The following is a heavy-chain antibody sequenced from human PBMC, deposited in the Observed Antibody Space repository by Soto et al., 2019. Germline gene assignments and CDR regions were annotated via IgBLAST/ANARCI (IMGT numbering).Heavy chain of an antibody. CDR1: GDSISSYY. D-gene: IGHD3-22*01. CDR2: LYYGRSA. CDR3: ALRSMAVVPEY. Sequence: QVQLQESGPGLVKPSETLSLTCAVSGDSISSYYCMWIRQPPGKGLESIGYLYYGRSANYNPSLKSRVTLSVDTPTNRCSLTLSSMTAADTAVYYCALRSMAVVPEYWGQGTLVTVSS. V-gene: IGHV4-59*01. J-gene: IGHJ4*02.